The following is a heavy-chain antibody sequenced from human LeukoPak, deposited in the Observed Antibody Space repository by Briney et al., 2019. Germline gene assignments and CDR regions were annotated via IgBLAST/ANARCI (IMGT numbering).Heavy chain of an antibody. CDR2: IYHSGST. J-gene: IGHJ5*02. CDR3: ATTQGGWFDP. V-gene: IGHV4-30-2*01. Sequence: PSETLSLTCTVSGGSISSGGYYWSWIRQPPGKGLEWIGYIYHSGSTYYNPSLKSRVTISVDRSKNQFSLKLSSVTAADTAVYYCATTQGGWFDPWGQGTLVTVSS. CDR1: GGSISSGGYY. D-gene: IGHD1-14*01.